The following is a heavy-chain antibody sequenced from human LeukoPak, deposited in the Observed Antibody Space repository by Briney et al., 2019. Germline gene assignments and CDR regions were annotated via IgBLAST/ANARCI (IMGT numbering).Heavy chain of an antibody. CDR2: ISYDGSNK. D-gene: IGHD5-12*01. J-gene: IGHJ6*03. V-gene: IGHV3-30-3*02. CDR1: GFTFSSYA. CDR3: AKTGLRLSYYYYMDV. Sequence: PGGSLRLSCAASGFTFSSYAMHWVRQAPGKGLEWVAVISYDGSNKYYADSVKGRFTISRDNSKNTLYLQMNSLRAEDTALYYCAKTGLRLSYYYYMDVWGKGTTVTVSS.